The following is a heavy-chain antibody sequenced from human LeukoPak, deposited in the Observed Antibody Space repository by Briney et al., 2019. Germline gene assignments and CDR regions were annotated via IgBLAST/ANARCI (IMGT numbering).Heavy chain of an antibody. Sequence: GGSLRLSCVASGFTFDDYAMHWVRQAPGKGLEWVSLISGDGVSTYYADSVKGRFTISRDNSKNSLYLQMNSLRTEDSALYYCAKEGSGYGDYWGQGTLVTVSS. CDR1: GFTFDDYA. CDR3: AKEGSGYGDY. J-gene: IGHJ4*02. CDR2: ISGDGVST. V-gene: IGHV3-43*02. D-gene: IGHD3-22*01.